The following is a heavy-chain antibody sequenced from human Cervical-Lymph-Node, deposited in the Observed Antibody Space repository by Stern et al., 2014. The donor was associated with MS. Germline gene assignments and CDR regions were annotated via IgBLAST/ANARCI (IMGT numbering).Heavy chain of an antibody. CDR1: GG. D-gene: IGHD3-10*01. V-gene: IGHV1-69*06. Sequence: VQLVQSGADVKKPGSSVRVSCKASGGISWLRQAPGQGLEWMGGIIPFVGTANYAQKFQGRLTIIADTSTNTTYMELSSLRSDDTAVYYCARGAGDNWFDPWGQGTLVSVSS. CDR2: IIPFVGTA. J-gene: IGHJ5*02. CDR3: ARGAGDNWFDP.